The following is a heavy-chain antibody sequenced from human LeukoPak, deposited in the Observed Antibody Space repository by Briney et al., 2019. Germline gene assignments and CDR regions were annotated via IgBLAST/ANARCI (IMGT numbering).Heavy chain of an antibody. CDR1: GESLSGYY. J-gene: IGHJ4*02. CDR3: ARGRGSYYPSDS. CDR2: INHSGSA. V-gene: IGHV4-34*01. D-gene: IGHD1-26*01. Sequence: SETLSLTCGVYGESLSGYYRSWIRQPPGKGLEWIGEINHSGSANYNPSLESRVTISGDTSKNQFSLKLRSVTAADTAVYYCARGRGSYYPSDSWGQGTLVTVSS.